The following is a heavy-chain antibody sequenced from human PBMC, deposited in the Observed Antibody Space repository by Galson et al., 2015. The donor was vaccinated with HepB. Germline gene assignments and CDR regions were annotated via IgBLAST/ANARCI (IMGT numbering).Heavy chain of an antibody. CDR1: GGSISSSSYY. CDR3: ARGYSSSADFDY. Sequence: QVQLQESGPGLVKPSETLSLTCTVSGGSISSSSYYWGWIRQPPGKGLEWIGSIYYSGSTYYNPSLKSRVTRAVDTSKNQFSLKLSSVTAADTAVYYCARGYSSSADFDYWGQGTLVTVSS. D-gene: IGHD6-6*01. V-gene: IGHV4-39*07. J-gene: IGHJ4*02. CDR2: IYYSGST.